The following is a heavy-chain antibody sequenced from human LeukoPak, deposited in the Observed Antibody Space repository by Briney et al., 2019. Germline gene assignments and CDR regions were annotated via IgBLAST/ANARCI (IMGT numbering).Heavy chain of an antibody. CDR1: GFTFSNYA. Sequence: GGSLRLSCAASGFTFSNYAMSWVRQAPGKGLEWVSAISGSGGSTYYADSVKGRFTISRDNSKNTLYLQMNSLRAEDTAVYYCAKDGPFRLGELSYYFDYWGQGTLVTVSS. J-gene: IGHJ4*02. D-gene: IGHD3-16*02. CDR3: AKDGPFRLGELSYYFDY. CDR2: ISGSGGST. V-gene: IGHV3-23*01.